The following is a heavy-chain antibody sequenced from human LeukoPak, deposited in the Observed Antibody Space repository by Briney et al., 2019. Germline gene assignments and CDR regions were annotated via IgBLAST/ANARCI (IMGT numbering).Heavy chain of an antibody. D-gene: IGHD1-20*01. Sequence: GGSLRLSCAASGFTFSNYTMHWVRQAPGKGLVWVSRIKSDGITITYADSAKGRFTISRDNAKNTLYLQMNSLRAEDTAVYYCLRDLNWSLDQWGQGTLVTVSS. J-gene: IGHJ4*02. CDR3: LRDLNWSLDQ. CDR2: IKSDGITI. CDR1: GFTFSNYT. V-gene: IGHV3-74*01.